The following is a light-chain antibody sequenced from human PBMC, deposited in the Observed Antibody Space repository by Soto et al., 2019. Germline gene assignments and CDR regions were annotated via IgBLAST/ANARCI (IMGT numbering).Light chain of an antibody. CDR3: QRYDSLRT. J-gene: IGKJ1*01. CDR2: GAS. V-gene: IGKV3D-15*01. CDR1: QSVSSN. Sequence: ETAMTQSPATLSVSPGERATLSCRASQSVSSNLAWYQQKPGQAPRLLIYGASNRATGIPDRFSGSGSGTDFTLTITRLEAEDFAMYYCQRYDSLRTFGQGTKVDIK.